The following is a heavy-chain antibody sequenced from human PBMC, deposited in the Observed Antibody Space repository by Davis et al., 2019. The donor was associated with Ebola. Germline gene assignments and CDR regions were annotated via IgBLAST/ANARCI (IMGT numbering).Heavy chain of an antibody. V-gene: IGHV3-21*01. D-gene: IGHD4-11*01. J-gene: IGHJ6*03. Sequence: GESLKISCAASGFTFSTYSMNWVRQAPGKGLGWVSFISSTSSYIYYADSVKGRFTISRDNAKNSLYLQMNSLRAEDTAVYYCARDGGLTTGDYYSNYYYYYMDVWGKGTTVTVSS. CDR2: ISSTSSYI. CDR1: GFTFSTYS. CDR3: ARDGGLTTGDYYSNYYYYYMDV.